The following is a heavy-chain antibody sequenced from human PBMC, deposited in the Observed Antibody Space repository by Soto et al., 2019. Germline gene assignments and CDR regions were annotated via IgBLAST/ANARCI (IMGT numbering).Heavy chain of an antibody. J-gene: IGHJ3*02. CDR3: AKDSLSLGVPQHGGAFDI. Sequence: QVQLVESGGGVVQPGRSLRLSCAASGFTFSSYGMHWVRQAPGKGLEWVAVISYDGSNKYYADSVKGRFTISRDNSKNTLYLQMNSLRAEDTAVYYCAKDSLSLGVPQHGGAFDIWGQGTMVTVSS. CDR2: ISYDGSNK. V-gene: IGHV3-30*18. D-gene: IGHD3-16*01. CDR1: GFTFSSYG.